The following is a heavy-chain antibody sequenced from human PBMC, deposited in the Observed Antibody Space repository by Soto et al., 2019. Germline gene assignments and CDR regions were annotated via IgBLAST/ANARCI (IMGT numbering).Heavy chain of an antibody. CDR3: ARRGRITIFGVVINPPYYYCMDV. CDR2: INPSGGST. Sequence: ASVKISYKASGYTFTSYYMHWVRQAPGQGLEWMGIINPSGGSTSYAQKFQGRVTMTRDTSTSTVYMELSSLRSEDTAVYYCARRGRITIFGVVINPPYYYCMDVWGQVTTVTVSS. V-gene: IGHV1-46*01. J-gene: IGHJ6*02. CDR1: GYTFTSYY. D-gene: IGHD3-3*01.